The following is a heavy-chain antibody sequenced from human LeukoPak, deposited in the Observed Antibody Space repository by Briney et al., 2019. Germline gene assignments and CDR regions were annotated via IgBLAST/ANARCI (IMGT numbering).Heavy chain of an antibody. J-gene: IGHJ4*02. Sequence: GGSLRLSCAASGFTLSSSYMSWVRPAPGKGLEWVSVIYSGGSPYYPDSVKGRFTISRDNSKNTLYLQMNSLRAENTAVYYCARDPLARYCSGGSCLDHWGQGTLVTVSA. CDR1: GFTLSSSY. V-gene: IGHV3-53*01. CDR3: ARDPLARYCSGGSCLDH. D-gene: IGHD2-15*01. CDR2: IYSGGSP.